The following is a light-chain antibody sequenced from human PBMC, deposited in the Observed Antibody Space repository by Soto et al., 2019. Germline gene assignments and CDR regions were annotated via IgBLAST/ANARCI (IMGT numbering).Light chain of an antibody. CDR2: DVN. CDR1: SSDVGGYDY. J-gene: IGLJ1*01. CDR3: CSFAGRYSYV. V-gene: IGLV2-11*01. Sequence: QSVLTQPRSVSGSPGQSVTISCTGTSSDVGGYDYVSWFQQHPGKAPKVIIYDVNKVPSGVPDRFSGSKSGNTASLTISGLRAEDEADYYCCSFAGRYSYVFGTGTKVTVL.